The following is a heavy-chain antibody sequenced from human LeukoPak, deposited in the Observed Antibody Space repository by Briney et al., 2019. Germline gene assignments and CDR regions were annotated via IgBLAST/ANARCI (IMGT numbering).Heavy chain of an antibody. CDR3: AKYQRGNYMPYYMDV. CDR1: GFTFSSYA. CDR2: ISGSDSNT. D-gene: IGHD1-7*01. J-gene: IGHJ6*03. Sequence: GGSLRLSCAASGFTFSSYAMSWVRQAPGKGLEWVSGISGSDSNTNYADSVKGRSSISRDNSKNTLYLQMNSLRAEDTAIYYCAKYQRGNYMPYYMDVWGKGTTVTVSS. V-gene: IGHV3-23*01.